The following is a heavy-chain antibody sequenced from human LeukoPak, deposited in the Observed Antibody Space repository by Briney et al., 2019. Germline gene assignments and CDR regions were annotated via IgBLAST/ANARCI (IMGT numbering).Heavy chain of an antibody. CDR3: ASNTGLDGSGYAY. CDR2: ISADSGDT. CDR1: GYTFTSYG. D-gene: IGHD3-22*01. J-gene: IGHJ4*02. V-gene: IGHV1-18*01. Sequence: ASVKVSCKASGYTFTSYGISWVRQAPGQGLEWMGWISADSGDTNYAQQLQDRVTMTTDTSTRTAYMELRTLRSDDTALYYCASNTGLDGSGYAYWGQGTLVTVSS.